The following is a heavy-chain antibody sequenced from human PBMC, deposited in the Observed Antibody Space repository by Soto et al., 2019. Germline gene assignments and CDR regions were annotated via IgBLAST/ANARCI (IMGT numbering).Heavy chain of an antibody. CDR1: GFKFSNYW. CDR3: ARDGLLFSGPYRPSRFDY. V-gene: IGHV3-7*03. J-gene: IGHJ4*02. Sequence: EVQLVESGGTLVQPGRSLRLSCAASGFKFSNYWMSWVRQAPGKGLEWVGNIKHDTSEAHYADSVKGRFTITRDNIKNVLFLQMNGLRADDTASYYCARDGLLFSGPYRPSRFDYWGLGTLVTVSS. D-gene: IGHD3-16*02. CDR2: IKHDTSEA.